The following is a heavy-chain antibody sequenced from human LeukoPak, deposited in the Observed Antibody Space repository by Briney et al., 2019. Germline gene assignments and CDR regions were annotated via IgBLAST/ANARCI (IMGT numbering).Heavy chain of an antibody. D-gene: IGHD1-26*01. V-gene: IGHV3-11*01. J-gene: IGHJ6*03. CDR1: GFTFSDYY. CDR2: ISSSGSTI. Sequence: GGSLRLSCAASGFTFSDYYMSWIRQAPGKGLEWVSYISSSGSTIYHADSVKGRFTISRDNAKNSLYLQMNSLKTEDTAVYYCTTDPQGDLGAYYYMDVWGKGTTVTVSS. CDR3: TTDPQGDLGAYYYMDV.